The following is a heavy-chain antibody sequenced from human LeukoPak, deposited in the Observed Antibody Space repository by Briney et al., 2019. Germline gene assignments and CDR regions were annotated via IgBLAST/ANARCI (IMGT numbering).Heavy chain of an antibody. CDR1: GYTFTGYY. CDR3: AREYYYDSSGSPDY. CDR2: INPNSGGT. V-gene: IGHV1-2*02. Sequence: ASVKVSCKASGYTFTGYYMHWVRQAPGQGLKWMGWINPNSGGTNYAQKFQGRVTMTRDTSISTAYMELSRLRSDDTAVYYCAREYYYDSSGSPDYWGQGTLVTVSS. J-gene: IGHJ4*02. D-gene: IGHD3-22*01.